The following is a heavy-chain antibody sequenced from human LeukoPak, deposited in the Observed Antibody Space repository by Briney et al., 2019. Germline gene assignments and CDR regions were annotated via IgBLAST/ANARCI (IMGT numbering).Heavy chain of an antibody. Sequence: GESLKISCKGSGYSFTNYWIGWVRQMPGKGLEWMGIISPVDSDTRYSPSFQGQVTISADKSITTAYLQWSSLKASDTAMYYCVRNNDYTLDLWGQGTLVTVSS. CDR1: GYSFTNYW. CDR3: VRNNDYTLDL. V-gene: IGHV5-51*01. D-gene: IGHD4-11*01. J-gene: IGHJ5*02. CDR2: ISPVDSDT.